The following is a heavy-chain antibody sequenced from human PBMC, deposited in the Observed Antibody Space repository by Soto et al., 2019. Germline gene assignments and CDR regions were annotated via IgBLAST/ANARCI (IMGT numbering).Heavy chain of an antibody. CDR1: GGSISSNY. J-gene: IGHJ4*02. V-gene: IGHV4-59*01. CDR3: ARYRREAVAGYTLDN. D-gene: IGHD6-13*01. Sequence: CTVSGGSISSNYWTWIRQPPGKGLEWIGYVYNSGSTNYNPSLKSRVTISEDTSKSQFSLKVNSMTAADTAVYYCARYRREAVAGYTLDNWGQGILVTVSS. CDR2: VYNSGST.